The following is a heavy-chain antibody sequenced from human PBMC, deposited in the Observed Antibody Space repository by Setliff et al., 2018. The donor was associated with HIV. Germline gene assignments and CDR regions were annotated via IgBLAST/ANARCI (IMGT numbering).Heavy chain of an antibody. D-gene: IGHD1-7*01. CDR3: ARDRYTWNYGKNYMDV. CDR2: INHSGST. J-gene: IGHJ6*03. V-gene: IGHV4-34*01. Sequence: SSETLSLTCAVYGGSFSGYYWSWIRQPPGKGLEWIGEINHSGSTNYNPSLKSRVTISVDTSKNQISLKLSSVTAADTAVYYCARDRYTWNYGKNYMDVWGKGTTVTVSS. CDR1: GGSFSGYY.